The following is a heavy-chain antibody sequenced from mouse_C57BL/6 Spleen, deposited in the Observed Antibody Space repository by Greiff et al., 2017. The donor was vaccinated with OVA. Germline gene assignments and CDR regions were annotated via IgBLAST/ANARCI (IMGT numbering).Heavy chain of an antibody. CDR1: GYTFTSYW. J-gene: IGHJ1*03. Sequence: QVQLQQPGAELVKPGASVKLSCKASGYTFTSYWMQWVKQRPGQGLEWIGEIDPSDSYTNYNQKFKGKATLTVDTSSSTAYMQRSSLTSEDSAVYYCARKSNYSSYWYFDVWGTGTTVTVSS. D-gene: IGHD2-5*01. V-gene: IGHV1-50*01. CDR2: IDPSDSYT. CDR3: ARKSNYSSYWYFDV.